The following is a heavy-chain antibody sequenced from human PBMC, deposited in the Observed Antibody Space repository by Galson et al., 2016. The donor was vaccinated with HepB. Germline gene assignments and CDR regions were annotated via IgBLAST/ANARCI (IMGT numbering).Heavy chain of an antibody. V-gene: IGHV3-11*04. D-gene: IGHD3-10*01. CDR1: GFTFGDYF. CDR3: AREGSLGAGRGNWFDP. J-gene: IGHJ5*02. Sequence: SLRLSCAASGFTFGDYFMSWVRQAPGKGLEWVSYISSGAIYYSDSVKGRFTISRDNAKNSLYLQMNSLRAEDTAVYYCAREGSLGAGRGNWFDPWGQGILVTVSS. CDR2: ISSGAI.